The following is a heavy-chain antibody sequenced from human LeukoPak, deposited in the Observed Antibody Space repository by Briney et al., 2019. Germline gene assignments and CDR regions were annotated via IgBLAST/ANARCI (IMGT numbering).Heavy chain of an antibody. J-gene: IGHJ6*04. CDR3: AELGITMIGGV. V-gene: IGHV3-48*03. CDR2: IRSSGSTI. CDR1: ELTFSSYE. Sequence: GGSLRLSCAASELTFSSYEMNWVRQAPEKGLEWVSYIRSSGSTIYYADSVKGRFTISRDNAKNSLYLQMNSLRAEDTAVYYCAELGITMIGGVWGKGTTVTISS. D-gene: IGHD3-10*02.